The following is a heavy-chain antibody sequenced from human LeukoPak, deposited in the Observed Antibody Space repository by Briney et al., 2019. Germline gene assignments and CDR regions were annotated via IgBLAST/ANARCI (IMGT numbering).Heavy chain of an antibody. D-gene: IGHD3-16*02. J-gene: IGHJ3*02. Sequence: SETLSLTCTVSSGSISTSNYYWGWVRQPPGKALEWIGNIFYSGSTYYSPSLKSRVTISLDTSKNEFSLNLRSVTAADTAVYYCASRVRLGELSDAFDIWGQGTMVTVSS. CDR2: IFYSGST. CDR3: ASRVRLGELSDAFDI. CDR1: SGSISTSNYY. V-gene: IGHV4-39*07.